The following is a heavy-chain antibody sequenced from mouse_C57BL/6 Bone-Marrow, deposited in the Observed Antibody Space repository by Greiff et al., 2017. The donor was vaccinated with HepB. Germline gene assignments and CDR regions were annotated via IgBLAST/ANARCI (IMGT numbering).Heavy chain of an antibody. D-gene: IGHD2-3*01. CDR3: ARGDLLDAMDY. J-gene: IGHJ4*01. CDR2: ISYSGST. Sequence: EVMLVESGPGMVKPSQSLSLTCTVTGYSITSGYDWHWIRHFPGNKLEWMGYISYSGSTNYNPSLKSRISITHDTSKNHFFLKLNSVTTEDTATYYCARGDLLDAMDYWGQGTSVTVSS. CDR1: GYSITSGYD. V-gene: IGHV3-1*01.